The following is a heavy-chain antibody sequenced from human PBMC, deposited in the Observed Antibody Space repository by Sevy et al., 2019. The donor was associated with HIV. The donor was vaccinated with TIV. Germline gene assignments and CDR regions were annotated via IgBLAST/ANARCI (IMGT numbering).Heavy chain of an antibody. CDR3: ARGGGELLRNFDY. D-gene: IGHD1-26*01. J-gene: IGHJ4*02. CDR1: GFTFSSYS. CDR2: ISSSSSYI. V-gene: IGHV3-21*01. Sequence: GWSLRLSCAASGFTFSSYSMNWVRQAPGKGLEWVSSISSSSSYIYYADSVKGRFTISRDNAKNSLYLQMNSLRAEDTAVYYCARGGGELLRNFDYWGQGTLVTVSS.